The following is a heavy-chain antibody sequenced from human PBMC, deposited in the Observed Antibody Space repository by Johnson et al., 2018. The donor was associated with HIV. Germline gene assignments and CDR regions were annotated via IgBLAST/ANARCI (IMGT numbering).Heavy chain of an antibody. CDR1: GFPVTSNF. J-gene: IGHJ3*02. CDR3: ARGRYGRMTTVAAAAFDI. V-gene: IGHV3-30*03. Sequence: QEKLVESGGGVVQPGGSLRLSCTASGFPVTSNFMTWVRQAPGKGLEWVAVISYDGSNKYYADSVQGRFTTSRDNSKNTLYLQMNSLRAEDTALYYCARGRYGRMTTVAAAAFDIWGQGTMVTVSS. CDR2: ISYDGSNK. D-gene: IGHD4-23*01.